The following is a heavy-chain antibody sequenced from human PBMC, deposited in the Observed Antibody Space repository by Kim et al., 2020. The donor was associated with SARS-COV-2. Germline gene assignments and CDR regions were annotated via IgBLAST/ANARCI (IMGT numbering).Heavy chain of an antibody. Sequence: SVKVSCKASGGTFSSYAISWVRQAPGQGLEWMGGIIPIFGTANYAQKFQGRVTITADESTSTAYMELSSLRSEDTAVYFCSRSNCGSDCYSFDYWGQGTLITVTS. J-gene: IGHJ4*02. V-gene: IGHV1-69*13. CDR1: GGTFSSYA. CDR2: IIPIFGTA. D-gene: IGHD2-21*02. CDR3: SRSNCGSDCYSFDY.